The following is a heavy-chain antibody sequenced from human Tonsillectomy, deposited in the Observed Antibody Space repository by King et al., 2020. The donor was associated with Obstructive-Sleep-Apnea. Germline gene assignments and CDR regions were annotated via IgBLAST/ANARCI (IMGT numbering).Heavy chain of an antibody. D-gene: IGHD1-7*01. CDR3: ARLTGTTSRDYYYYYGMDV. Sequence: QLVQSGAEVKNPGESLRISCKGSGYSFTSYWISWVRQMPGKGLEWMGRIDPSDSYTNYSPSFQGHVTISADKSISTAYLQWSSLKASDTAMYYCARLTGTTSRDYYYYYGMDVWGQGTTVTVSS. CDR1: GYSFTSYW. CDR2: IDPSDSYT. J-gene: IGHJ6*02. V-gene: IGHV5-10-1*03.